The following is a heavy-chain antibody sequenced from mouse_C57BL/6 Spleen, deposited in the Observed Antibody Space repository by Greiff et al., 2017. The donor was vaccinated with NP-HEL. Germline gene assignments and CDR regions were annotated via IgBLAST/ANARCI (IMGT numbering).Heavy chain of an antibody. Sequence: LQESGAELVRPGASVTLSCKASGYTFTDYEMHWVKQTPVHGLEWIGAIDPETGGTAYNQKFKGKAILTADKSSSTAYMELRSLTSEDSAVYYCTREGEPLAYWGQGTLVTVSA. CDR2: IDPETGGT. CDR3: TREGEPLAY. J-gene: IGHJ3*01. CDR1: GYTFTDYE. V-gene: IGHV1-15*01.